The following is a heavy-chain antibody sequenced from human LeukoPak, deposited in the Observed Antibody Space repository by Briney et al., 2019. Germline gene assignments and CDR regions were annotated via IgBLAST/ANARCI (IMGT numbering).Heavy chain of an antibody. V-gene: IGHV3-9*01. CDR3: AKDSGYYYGSGSYWAPYYGMDV. J-gene: IGHJ6*02. D-gene: IGHD3-10*01. CDR1: GFTFDDYA. Sequence: GGSLRLSCAASGFTFDDYAMHWVRQAPGKGLEWVSGISWNSGSIGYADSVKGRFTISRDNAKNSLYLQMNSLRAEDTALYYCAKDSGYYYGSGSYWAPYYGMDVWGQGTTVTVSS. CDR2: ISWNSGSI.